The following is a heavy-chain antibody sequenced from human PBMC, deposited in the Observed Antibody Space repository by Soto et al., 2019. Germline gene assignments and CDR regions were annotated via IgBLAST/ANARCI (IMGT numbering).Heavy chain of an antibody. CDR2: ISDDGSNK. Sequence: QVQLVESRGGVVEPGRSLRLSCAASGFTFSRYGMHWVRQAPVKGLEWVAVISDDGSNKYYADSVKGRFTISRDNSKNTLYLQMNSLRAEDTAVYYCEADVARLEPYYFDYWGQGTLVTVS. D-gene: IGHD1-1*01. CDR3: EADVARLEPYYFDY. CDR1: GFTFSRYG. V-gene: IGHV3-30*03. J-gene: IGHJ4*02.